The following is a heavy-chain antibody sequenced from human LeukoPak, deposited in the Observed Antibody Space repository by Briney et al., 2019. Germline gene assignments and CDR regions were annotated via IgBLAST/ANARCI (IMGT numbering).Heavy chain of an antibody. D-gene: IGHD6-13*01. Sequence: SETLSLTCTVSGGSISSGSYYWSWIRQPPGKGLEWIGSIYHSGSTYYNPSLKSRVTISVDTSKNQFSLKLSSVTAADTAVYYCAVSWAQLDYWGQGTLVTVSS. CDR1: GGSISSGSYY. J-gene: IGHJ4*02. V-gene: IGHV4-39*07. CDR2: IYHSGST. CDR3: AVSWAQLDY.